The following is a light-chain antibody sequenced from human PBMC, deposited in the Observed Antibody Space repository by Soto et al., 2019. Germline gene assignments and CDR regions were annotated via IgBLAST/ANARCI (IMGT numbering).Light chain of an antibody. CDR3: QSYESSLSRV. V-gene: IGLV1-40*01. Sequence: QSVLTQPPSVSGAPGQRVTISCTGRSSNIGAGYDVHWYQQLPGTAPKLLIYGNSNRPSGVPDRFSGSKSGTSASLAITGLLAEDEADYYGQSYESSLSRVFGGGTKLTVL. CDR1: SSNIGAGYD. J-gene: IGLJ2*01. CDR2: GNS.